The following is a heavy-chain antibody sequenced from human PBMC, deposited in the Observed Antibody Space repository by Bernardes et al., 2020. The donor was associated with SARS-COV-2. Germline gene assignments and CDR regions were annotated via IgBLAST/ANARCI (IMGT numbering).Heavy chain of an antibody. Sequence: GGSLRLSCAASGFTFSSYCMSWVRQAPGKGLEWVANIKQDGSEKYYVDSVKGRFTISRDNAKNSLYLQMNSLRAEDTAVYYCAREDGSGSLDYWGQGTLVTVSS. CDR3: AREDGSGSLDY. J-gene: IGHJ4*02. CDR2: IKQDGSEK. CDR1: GFTFSSYC. D-gene: IGHD3-10*01. V-gene: IGHV3-7*01.